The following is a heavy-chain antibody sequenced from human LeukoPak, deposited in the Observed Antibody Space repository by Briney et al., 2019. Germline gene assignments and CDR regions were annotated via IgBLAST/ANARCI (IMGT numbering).Heavy chain of an antibody. V-gene: IGHV3-53*01. D-gene: IGHD3-9*01. J-gene: IGHJ6*03. CDR3: AKGPTYDILTGYSSSYYYMDV. Sequence: GGSLRLSCAASGFTVSSNYMSWVRQAPGKGLEWVSVIYSGGSTYYADSVKGRFTISRDNSKNTLYLQMNSLRAEDTAVYYCAKGPTYDILTGYSSSYYYMDVWGKGTTVTISS. CDR2: IYSGGST. CDR1: GFTVSSNY.